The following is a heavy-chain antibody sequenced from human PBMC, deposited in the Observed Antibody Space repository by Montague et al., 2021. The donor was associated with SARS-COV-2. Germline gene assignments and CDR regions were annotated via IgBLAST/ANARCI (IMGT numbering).Heavy chain of an antibody. CDR3: ARDVSPIGLMDV. Sequence: SLRLSCAASGFTVSSHYMRWVRQAPGKGLEWVSVIYSGGSTYYADSVKGRFTISKDNSKNTLYLQMNSLRAEDTAVYYCARDVSPIGLMDVWGQGTTVTVSS. CDR2: IYSGGST. CDR1: GFTVSSHY. J-gene: IGHJ6*02. V-gene: IGHV3-53*01.